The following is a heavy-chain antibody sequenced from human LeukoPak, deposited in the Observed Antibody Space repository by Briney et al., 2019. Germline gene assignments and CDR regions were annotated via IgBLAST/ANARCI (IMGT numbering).Heavy chain of an antibody. V-gene: IGHV4-34*01. CDR1: GDSSNIYY. Sequence: PSETLSLTCAVYGDSSNIYYWSWIRQSPGKGLEWIAEINHTGSTDYNPSPKSRVTISVDTSKNQFSLKLASVTAADTAVYYCASGRELELPWQWGHGTLVTVSS. J-gene: IGHJ4*01. D-gene: IGHD1-7*01. CDR2: INHTGST. CDR3: ASGRELELPWQ.